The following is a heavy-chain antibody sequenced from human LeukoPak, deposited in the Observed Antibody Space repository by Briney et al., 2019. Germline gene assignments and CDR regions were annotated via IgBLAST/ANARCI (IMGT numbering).Heavy chain of an antibody. CDR1: GGSFSGYY. V-gene: IGHV4-34*01. J-gene: IGHJ6*02. Sequence: PSETLSLTCAVYGGSFSGYYWSWIRQPPGKGLEWIGEINHSGSTNYNPSLKSRVTISVDTSKSQFSLKLSSVTAADTAVYYCARKYYYGSGSYYNYGMDVWGQGTTVTVSS. CDR2: INHSGST. CDR3: ARKYYYGSGSYYNYGMDV. D-gene: IGHD3-10*01.